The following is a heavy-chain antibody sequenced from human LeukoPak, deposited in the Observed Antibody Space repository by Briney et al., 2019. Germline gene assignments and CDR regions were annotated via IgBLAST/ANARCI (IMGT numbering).Heavy chain of an antibody. CDR1: GFTFSSYA. D-gene: IGHD3-3*01. J-gene: IGHJ3*02. Sequence: PGGSLRLSCAASGFTFSSYAVSWIRQAPETGLEWLSYTSPSGGTIYYTDSVKGRFTMSRDNAQNALYLEMNSLRAEDTAVYYCAREKKTEWTTGAFDMWGQGTMVIVSS. V-gene: IGHV3-11*01. CDR2: TSPSGGTI. CDR3: AREKKTEWTTGAFDM.